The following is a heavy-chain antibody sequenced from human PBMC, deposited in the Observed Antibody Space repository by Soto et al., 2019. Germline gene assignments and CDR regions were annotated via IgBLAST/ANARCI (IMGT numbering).Heavy chain of an antibody. Sequence: QVQLVQSGAEVKKPGASVKVSCKASGYTFTSNGISWVRQAPGQGLEWMGWISAYNGNTNYAQKLQGRVTMTTDTSTSTAYMELRSLRSDDTAVYFCARQGAIVLVPVAIGGMDVWGQGTTVTVSS. CDR2: ISAYNGNT. J-gene: IGHJ6*02. D-gene: IGHD2-2*02. CDR1: GYTFTSNG. V-gene: IGHV1-18*01. CDR3: ARQGAIVLVPVAIGGMDV.